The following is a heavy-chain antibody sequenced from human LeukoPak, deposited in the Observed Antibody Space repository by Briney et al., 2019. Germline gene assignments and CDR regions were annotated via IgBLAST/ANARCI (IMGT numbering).Heavy chain of an antibody. Sequence: SETLSLTCTVSGGSISSYYWSWIRQPAGKGLEWIGRIYTSGSTNYNPSLKSRVTMSVDTSKNHFSLKLSSVTAADTAVYYCARGPVTTYYYYYGMDVWGQGTTVTVSS. D-gene: IGHD4-17*01. V-gene: IGHV4-4*07. CDR3: ARGPVTTYYYYYGMDV. CDR2: IYTSGST. CDR1: GGSISSYY. J-gene: IGHJ6*02.